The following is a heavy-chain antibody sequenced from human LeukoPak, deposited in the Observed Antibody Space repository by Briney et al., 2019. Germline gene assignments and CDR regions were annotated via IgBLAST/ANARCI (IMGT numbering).Heavy chain of an antibody. V-gene: IGHV3-30*04. J-gene: IGHJ4*02. CDR3: AKERDYYDSSGYYDY. Sequence: GRSLRLSCAASGFTFSSYAMHWVRQAPGKGLEWVAVISYDGSNKFYVDSVKGRFTISRDNSKNTLYLQMNSLRAEDTAVYYCAKERDYYDSSGYYDYWGQGTLVTVSS. CDR1: GFTFSSYA. D-gene: IGHD3-22*01. CDR2: ISYDGSNK.